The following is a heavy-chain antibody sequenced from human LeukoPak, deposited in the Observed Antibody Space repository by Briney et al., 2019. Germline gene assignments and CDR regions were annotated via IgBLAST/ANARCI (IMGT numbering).Heavy chain of an antibody. CDR2: IKSTSDGGTT. CDR3: TTEKEYCSGDTCYLVAFDI. V-gene: IGHV3-15*01. CDR1: GFTFSSYD. Sequence: GGSLRLSCAASGFTFSSYDMSWVRQAPGKGLEWVGRIKSTSDGGTTDYAAPVRGRLTISRDDSINTLYLQMNSLTIEDTAVYFCTTEKEYCSGDTCYLVAFDIWGQGTLVTVSS. D-gene: IGHD2-15*01. J-gene: IGHJ3*02.